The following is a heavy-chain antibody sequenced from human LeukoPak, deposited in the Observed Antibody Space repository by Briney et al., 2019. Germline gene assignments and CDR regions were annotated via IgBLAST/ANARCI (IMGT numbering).Heavy chain of an antibody. CDR3: ARVRTGRSYYGSGSEFDY. J-gene: IGHJ4*02. D-gene: IGHD3-10*01. Sequence: PSETLSLTCTVSGGSISSYYWSWIRQPPRTGLEWIGFINYSGSTNYHPSLKSRVTISVDTSKNQFSLKLSSVTAADTAVYYCARVRTGRSYYGSGSEFDYWGQGTLVTVSS. CDR1: GGSISSYY. V-gene: IGHV4-59*08. CDR2: INYSGST.